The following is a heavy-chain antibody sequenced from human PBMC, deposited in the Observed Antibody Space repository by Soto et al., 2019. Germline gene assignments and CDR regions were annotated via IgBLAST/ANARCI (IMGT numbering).Heavy chain of an antibody. V-gene: IGHV1-69*06. CDR2: IIPIFGTA. J-gene: IGHJ6*02. D-gene: IGHD4-4*01. Sequence: QVQLVQSGAEVKKPGSSVKVSCKASGGTFSSYAISWVRQAPGQGLEWMGGIIPIFGTANYAQKFQGRVTNNADKSTSTAYMELSSMRSEDTAVYYWARRSYNNYAGYYYGMDVWGQGTTVTVSS. CDR3: ARRSYNNYAGYYYGMDV. CDR1: GGTFSSYA.